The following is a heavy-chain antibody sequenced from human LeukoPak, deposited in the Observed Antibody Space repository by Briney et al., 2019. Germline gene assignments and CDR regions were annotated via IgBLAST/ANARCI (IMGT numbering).Heavy chain of an antibody. Sequence: PSETLSLTCTVSGGSISSSSYYWGWIRQPPGKGLEWIGSIYYSGSTYYNPSLKSRVTISVDTSKNQFSLKLSSVTAADTAVYYCARDHRVFDAFDIWGQGTMVTVSS. D-gene: IGHD6-13*01. CDR2: IYYSGST. V-gene: IGHV4-39*07. CDR3: ARDHRVFDAFDI. J-gene: IGHJ3*02. CDR1: GGSISSSSYY.